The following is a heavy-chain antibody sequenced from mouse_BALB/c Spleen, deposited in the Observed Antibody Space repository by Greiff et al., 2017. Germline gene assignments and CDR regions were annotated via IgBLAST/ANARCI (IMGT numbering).Heavy chain of an antibody. CDR2: ISSGSSTI. CDR1: GFTFSSFG. J-gene: IGHJ4*01. D-gene: IGHD2-4*01. V-gene: IGHV5-17*02. Sequence: EVQLVESGGGLVQPGGSRKLSCAASGFTFSSFGMHWVRQAPEKGLEWVAYISSGSSTIYYADTVKGRFTISRDNPKNTLFLQMTSLRSEDTAMYYCAREGDYDDYAMDYWGQGTSVTVSS. CDR3: AREGDYDDYAMDY.